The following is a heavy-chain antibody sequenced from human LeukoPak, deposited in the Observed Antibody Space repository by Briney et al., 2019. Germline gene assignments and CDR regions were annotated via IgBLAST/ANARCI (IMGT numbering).Heavy chain of an antibody. J-gene: IGHJ1*01. CDR2: IYYSGST. V-gene: IGHV4-39*07. CDR3: ARSGVVPAAIGYFQH. D-gene: IGHD2-2*01. Sequence: SETLSLTCTVSGGSISSSSYYWGWIRQPPGKGLEWIGSIYYSGSTYYNPSLKSRVTISVDTSKNQFSLKLSSVTAADTAVYYCARSGVVPAAIGYFQHWGQGTLVTVSS. CDR1: GGSISSSSYY.